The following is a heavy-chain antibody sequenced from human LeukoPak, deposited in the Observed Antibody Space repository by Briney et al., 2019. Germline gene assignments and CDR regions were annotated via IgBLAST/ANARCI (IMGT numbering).Heavy chain of an antibody. CDR2: INAGNGNT. Sequence: ASVKVSCKASGYTFTSYDINWVRQATGQRLEWMGWINAGNGNTKYSQKFQGRVTITRDTSASTAYMELSSLRSEDTAVYYCARDHPMVRGVIQYYFDYWGQGTLVTVSS. CDR3: ARDHPMVRGVIQYYFDY. D-gene: IGHD3-10*01. V-gene: IGHV1-3*01. J-gene: IGHJ4*02. CDR1: GYTFTSYD.